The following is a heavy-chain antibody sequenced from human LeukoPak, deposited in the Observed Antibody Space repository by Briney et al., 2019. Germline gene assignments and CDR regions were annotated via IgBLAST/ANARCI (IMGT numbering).Heavy chain of an antibody. J-gene: IGHJ4*02. CDR3: ATTGGLWFGESVDY. D-gene: IGHD3-10*01. V-gene: IGHV1-24*01. CDR2: FDPEDGET. CDR1: GYTLTELS. Sequence: ASVKVSCKVSGYTLTELSMHWVRQAPGKGLEWIGGFDPEDGETIYAHKFQGRVTMTEDTSTDTAYMELSSLRSEDTAVYYCATTGGLWFGESVDYWGQGTLVTVSS.